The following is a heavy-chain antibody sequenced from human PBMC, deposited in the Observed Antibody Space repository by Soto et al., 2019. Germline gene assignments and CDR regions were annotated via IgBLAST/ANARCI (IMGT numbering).Heavy chain of an antibody. V-gene: IGHV4-34*01. CDR1: GGSFTTYY. D-gene: IGHD2-15*01. J-gene: IGHJ4*02. CDR2: INHSGFT. Sequence: QVQLHQWGAGLLKPSETLSLTCAGYGGSFTTYYWSWIRQSPGKGLEWIGEINHSGFTNYNPSLESRVTTSVDTSKNQFSLKMRSVTAADTAIYYCARRYCRDSYCSYFDYWGRGTLVSVSS. CDR3: ARRYCRDSYCSYFDY.